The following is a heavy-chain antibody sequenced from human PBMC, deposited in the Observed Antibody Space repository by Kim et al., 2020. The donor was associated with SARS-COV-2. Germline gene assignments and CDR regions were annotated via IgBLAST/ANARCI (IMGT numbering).Heavy chain of an antibody. D-gene: IGHD6-25*01. V-gene: IGHV3-30*18. Sequence: GGSLRLSCAASGFTFSSYGMHWVRQAPGKGLEWVAVISYDGSNKYYADSVKGRFTISRDNSKNTLYLQMNSLRAEDTAVYYCAKDPRPSSSDALYYFDY. CDR2: ISYDGSNK. J-gene: IGHJ4*01. CDR1: GFTFSSYG. CDR3: AKDPRPSSSDALYYFDY.